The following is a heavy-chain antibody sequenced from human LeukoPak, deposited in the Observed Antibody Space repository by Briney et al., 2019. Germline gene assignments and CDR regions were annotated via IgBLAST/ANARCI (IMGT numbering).Heavy chain of an antibody. CDR1: GGTFSSYA. CDR2: IIPIFGTA. V-gene: IGHV1-69*13. D-gene: IGHD3-22*01. Sequence: SVKVSCKASGGTFSSYAISWVRQAPGQGLEWMGGIIPIFGTANYAQKFQGRVTITADESTSTAYMELSSLRSEDTAVYYCASAYYYDSSGPFDYWGQGTLVTVSS. CDR3: ASAYYYDSSGPFDY. J-gene: IGHJ4*02.